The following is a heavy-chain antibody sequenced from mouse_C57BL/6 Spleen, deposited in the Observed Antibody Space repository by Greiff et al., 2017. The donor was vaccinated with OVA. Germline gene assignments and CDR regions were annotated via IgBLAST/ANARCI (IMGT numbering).Heavy chain of an antibody. CDR1: GYTFTSYW. D-gene: IGHD2-4*01. CDR2: IYPGSGST. V-gene: IGHV1-55*01. Sequence: QVQLQQPGAELVKPGASVKMSCKASGYTFTSYWITWVKQRPGQGLEWIGDIYPGSGSTNYNEKFKSKATLTVDTSSSTAYMQLSSLTSEDSAVYYCARWRDYDGDYAMDYWGQGTTLTVSS. CDR3: ARWRDYDGDYAMDY. J-gene: IGHJ2*01.